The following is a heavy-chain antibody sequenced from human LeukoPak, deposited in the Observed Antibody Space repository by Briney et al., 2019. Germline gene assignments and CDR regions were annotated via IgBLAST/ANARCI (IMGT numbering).Heavy chain of an antibody. CDR1: GFTFSSNA. CDR3: ARAYGSSGYFQLPIDY. D-gene: IGHD3-22*01. V-gene: IGHV3-23*01. CDR2: ITGSGDTT. Sequence: GGSLRLSCAASGFTFSSNAMSWVRQAPGKGLEWVSGITGSGDTTHHADSVRGRFTISRDNSKNTLFLQMNSLRVEDTALYYCARAYGSSGYFQLPIDYWGQGTLVTVSS. J-gene: IGHJ4*02.